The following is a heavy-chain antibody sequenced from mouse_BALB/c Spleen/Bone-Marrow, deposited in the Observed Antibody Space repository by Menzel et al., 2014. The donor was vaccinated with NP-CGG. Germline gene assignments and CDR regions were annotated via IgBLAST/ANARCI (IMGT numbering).Heavy chain of an antibody. CDR3: ARQIYFPYFDY. CDR2: ISNGGGST. V-gene: IGHV5-12-2*01. Sequence: EVKLVESGGGLVQPGGSLKLSCAASGFTFSSYTMSWVRQTPEKXXEWVAYISNGGGSTYYPDTVKGRFTISRDNAKNTLYLQMSSLKSEDTAMYYCARQIYFPYFDYWGQGTTLTVSS. D-gene: IGHD2-1*01. J-gene: IGHJ2*01. CDR1: GFTFSSYT.